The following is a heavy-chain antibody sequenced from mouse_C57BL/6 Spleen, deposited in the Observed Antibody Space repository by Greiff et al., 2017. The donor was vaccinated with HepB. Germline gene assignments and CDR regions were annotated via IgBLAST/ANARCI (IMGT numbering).Heavy chain of an antibody. V-gene: IGHV1-82*01. CDR1: GYAFSSSW. Sequence: LQESGPELVKPGASVKISCKASGYAFSSSWMNWVKQRPGKGLEWIGRIYPGDGDTNYNGKFKGKATLTADKSSSTAYMQLSSLTSEDSAVYFCARSGTTVVNWYFDVWGTGTTVTVSS. J-gene: IGHJ1*03. CDR3: ARSGTTVVNWYFDV. D-gene: IGHD1-1*01. CDR2: IYPGDGDT.